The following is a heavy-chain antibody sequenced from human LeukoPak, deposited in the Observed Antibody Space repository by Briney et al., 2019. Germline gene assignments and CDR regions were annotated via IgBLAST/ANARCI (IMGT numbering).Heavy chain of an antibody. V-gene: IGHV3-23*01. J-gene: IGHJ4*02. CDR2: ISGSGGST. CDR1: GFTFSSYA. CDR3: AKDVIYYYDSSGYPDY. Sequence: GGSLRLSCAASGFTFSSYAMSWVRQAPGEGLEWVPAISGSGGSTYYADSVKGRFTISRDNSKNTLYLQMNSLRAEDTAVYYCAKDVIYYYDSSGYPDYWGQGTLVTVSS. D-gene: IGHD3-22*01.